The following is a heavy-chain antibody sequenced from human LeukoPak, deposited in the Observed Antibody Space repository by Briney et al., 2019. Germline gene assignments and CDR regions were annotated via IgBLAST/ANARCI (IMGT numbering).Heavy chain of an antibody. V-gene: IGHV1-46*01. CDR3: ARSHSSWYCFDP. Sequence: ASVRVSCKASGYTFTNYYMHWVRQAPGQGLEWMGVIDPRGGSTTYAQKVQGRFTMTRDTSTSPVYMELRSLNSEDTAVYYCARSHSSWYCFDPWGQGTLVTVSS. CDR2: IDPRGGST. CDR1: GYTFTNYY. J-gene: IGHJ5*02. D-gene: IGHD6-13*01.